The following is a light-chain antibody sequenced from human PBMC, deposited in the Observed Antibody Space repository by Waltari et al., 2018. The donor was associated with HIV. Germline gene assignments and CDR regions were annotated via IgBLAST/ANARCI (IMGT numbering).Light chain of an antibody. CDR3: QQYGTSRWT. CDR2: GAS. CDR1: QSVSSSY. J-gene: IGKJ1*01. V-gene: IGKV3-20*01. Sequence: DIVLTQSPGTLSLSPGERATLSCRASQSVSSSYLAWYQQKRGQAPRLLIYGASSRATGIPDRFTGSGSGTDFTLTISRLEPEDFAVYYCQQYGTSRWTFGQGTKVEIK.